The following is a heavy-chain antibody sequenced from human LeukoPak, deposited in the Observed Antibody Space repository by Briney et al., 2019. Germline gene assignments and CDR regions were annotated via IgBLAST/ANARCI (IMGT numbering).Heavy chain of an antibody. D-gene: IGHD1-26*01. CDR2: ISSSSSYI. V-gene: IGHV3-21*01. CDR3: ARDRGSYRAFEI. Sequence: GGSLRLSCAASGFTFSSYSMNWVRQAPGKGLEWVSSISSSSSYIYYADSVKGRFTISRDNANNPLYLQMNSLRAEDTAVYYCARDRGSYRAFEIWGQGTKVTASS. J-gene: IGHJ3*02. CDR1: GFTFSSYS.